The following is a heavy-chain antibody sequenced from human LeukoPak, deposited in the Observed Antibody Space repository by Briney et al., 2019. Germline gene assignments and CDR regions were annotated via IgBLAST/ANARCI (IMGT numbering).Heavy chain of an antibody. J-gene: IGHJ3*02. CDR2: IKSDGSST. CDR3: AREGVVVAAATSNAFDI. Sequence: GGSLRLSCAASGFTVSTYAMSWVRQAPGKGLVWVSRIKSDGSSTSYADSVKGRVTISRDNAKNTLYLQMNSLRAEDTAVYYCAREGVVVAAATSNAFDIWGQGTMVTVSS. CDR1: GFTVSTYA. D-gene: IGHD2-15*01. V-gene: IGHV3-74*01.